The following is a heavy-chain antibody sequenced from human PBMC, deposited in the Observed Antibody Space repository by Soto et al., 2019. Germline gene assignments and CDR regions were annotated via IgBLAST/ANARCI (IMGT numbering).Heavy chain of an antibody. D-gene: IGHD3-22*01. CDR3: AREKRITMTQDS. Sequence: ASVKVSCKTSDYTFTSFGITWVRQAPGPGLEWMGWINGYNGDTNYAQKFQGRVSMTTDTSTSTAYMELRGLRSDDTAVYYCAREKRITMTQDSWGQGTPVTVSS. J-gene: IGHJ4*02. CDR1: DYTFTSFG. V-gene: IGHV1-18*04. CDR2: INGYNGDT.